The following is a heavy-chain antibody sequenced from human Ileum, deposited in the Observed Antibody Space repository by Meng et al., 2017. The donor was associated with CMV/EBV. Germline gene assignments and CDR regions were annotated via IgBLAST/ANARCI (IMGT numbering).Heavy chain of an antibody. Sequence: GGSLRLSCAASGFTFSSYGMHWVRQAPGKGLEWVAFIRYDGSNKYYADSVKGRFTISRDNAKNSLYLQMNSLRAEDTAVYYCARDAWHSYWGQGTLVTVSS. CDR3: ARDAWHSY. CDR2: IRYDGSNK. CDR1: GFTFSSYG. J-gene: IGHJ4*02. V-gene: IGHV3-30*02.